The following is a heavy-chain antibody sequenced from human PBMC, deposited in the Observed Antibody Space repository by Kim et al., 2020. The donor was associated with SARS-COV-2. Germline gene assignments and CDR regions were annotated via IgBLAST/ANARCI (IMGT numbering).Heavy chain of an antibody. CDR1: GFTFSDYY. D-gene: IGHD2-2*01. V-gene: IGHV3-11*05. J-gene: IGHJ6*02. CDR3: EREGRAAMLSYYYYGMYV. Sequence: GGSLRLSCAASGFTFSDYYMSWIRQAPGKGQEWVSYISSSSSYTNYADSVKGRFTISRDNAKNSLYLQMNSLRAEDTAVYYCEREGRAAMLSYYYYGMYVWGQGATLTVPS. CDR2: ISSSSSYT.